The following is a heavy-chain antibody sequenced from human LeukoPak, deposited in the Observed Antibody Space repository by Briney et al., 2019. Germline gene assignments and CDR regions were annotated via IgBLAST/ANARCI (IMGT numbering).Heavy chain of an antibody. D-gene: IGHD3-16*02. Sequence: SETLCLTCAVYGGSFSGYYLSWVRQPPGKGLEWVGEINDGGSTNYDPSLKSRVTISGDTSKNPFYLKLSSVRAADTAVYYCARGTFYYDYVWGSYPTKSFDSWGQGTLVTVSS. J-gene: IGHJ5*01. CDR2: INDGGST. CDR3: ARGTFYYDYVWGSYPTKSFDS. V-gene: IGHV4-34*01. CDR1: GGSFSGYY.